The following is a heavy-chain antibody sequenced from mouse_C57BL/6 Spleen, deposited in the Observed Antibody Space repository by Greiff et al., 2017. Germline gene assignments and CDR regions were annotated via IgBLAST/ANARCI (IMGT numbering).Heavy chain of an antibody. D-gene: IGHD2-10*02. V-gene: IGHV1-80*01. Sequence: QVHVKQSGAELVKPGASVKISCKASGYAFSSYWMNWVKQRPGKGLEWIGQIYPGDGDTNYNGKFKGKATLTANKSSCTAYMQLSILTSDDAAVYFCARRVYGNQYYFDYWGQGTTLTVSS. CDR1: GYAFSSYW. CDR3: ARRVYGNQYYFDY. J-gene: IGHJ2*01. CDR2: IYPGDGDT.